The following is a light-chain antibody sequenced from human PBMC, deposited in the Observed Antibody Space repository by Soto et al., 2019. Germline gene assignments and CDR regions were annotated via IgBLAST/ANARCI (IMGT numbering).Light chain of an antibody. Sequence: EIVLTQSPGTLSLSPGERATLSCRASQSVSSSYLAWYQQKPGQAPRLLIYVASSRATGIPDRFSGSGSGTDFTLTISRLEPEDVAVYYCQQYGSSPLYTFGQGTKLEIK. CDR1: QSVSSSY. V-gene: IGKV3-20*01. CDR2: VAS. J-gene: IGKJ2*01. CDR3: QQYGSSPLYT.